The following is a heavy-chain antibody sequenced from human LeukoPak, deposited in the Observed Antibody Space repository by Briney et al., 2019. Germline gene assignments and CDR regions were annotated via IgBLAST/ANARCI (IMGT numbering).Heavy chain of an antibody. Sequence: SETLSLTCAVYGGSFSGYYWSWIRQPPGKGLEWIGEINHSGSTNYNPSLKSRVTISVDTSKNQFSLKLSSVTAADTAVYYCARHPTTYRYYYYGMDVWGQGTTVTVSS. J-gene: IGHJ6*02. CDR2: INHSGST. V-gene: IGHV4-34*01. CDR1: GGSFSGYY. D-gene: IGHD1-14*01. CDR3: ARHPTTYRYYYYGMDV.